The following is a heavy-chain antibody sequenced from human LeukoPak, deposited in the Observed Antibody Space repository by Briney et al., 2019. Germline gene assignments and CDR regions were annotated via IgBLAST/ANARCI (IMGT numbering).Heavy chain of an antibody. CDR2: ISLSGGST. D-gene: IGHD2-15*01. CDR3: AKAPVTTCRGAFCYPFDY. J-gene: IGHJ4*02. V-gene: IGHV3-23*01. CDR1: GFTFSSYA. Sequence: GGSLRLSCAASGFTFSSYAMSWVRQAPGKGLEWVSAISLSGGSTNYADSVKGRFTISRDSSKNTLFLQMNRLRPEDAAVYYCAKAPVTTCRGAFCYPFDYWGLGTLVTVSS.